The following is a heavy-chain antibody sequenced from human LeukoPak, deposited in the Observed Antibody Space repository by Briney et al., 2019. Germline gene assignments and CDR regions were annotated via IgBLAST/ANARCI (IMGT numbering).Heavy chain of an antibody. D-gene: IGHD2-8*01. CDR2: ITGNSGTT. CDR1: GLIFSNNA. V-gene: IGHV3-23*01. J-gene: IGHJ3*01. CDR3: AKDPNGDYIGAFDA. Sequence: GGSLRLSCAASGLIFSNNAMTWVRQAPGKGLEWVSSITGNSGTTKYADSVRGRFTMPRDNSRNTLYLQVDSLRAEDTAVYYCAKDPNGDYIGAFDAWGPGTMVIVSS.